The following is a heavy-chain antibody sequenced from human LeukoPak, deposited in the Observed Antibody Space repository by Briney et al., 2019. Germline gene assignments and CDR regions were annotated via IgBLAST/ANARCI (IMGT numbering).Heavy chain of an antibody. CDR3: ATPTSYSGSYYPHFDY. CDR2: FDPEDGET. D-gene: IGHD1-26*01. Sequence: APVKVSCKVSGYTLTELSMHWVRQAPGKGLEWMGGFDPEDGETIYAQKFQGRVTMTEDTSTDTAYMELSSLRSEDTAVYYCATPTSYSGSYYPHFDYWGQGTLVTVSS. V-gene: IGHV1-24*01. CDR1: GYTLTELS. J-gene: IGHJ4*02.